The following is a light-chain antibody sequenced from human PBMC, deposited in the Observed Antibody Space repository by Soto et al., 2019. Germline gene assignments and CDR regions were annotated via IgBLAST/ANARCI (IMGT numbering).Light chain of an antibody. J-gene: IGKJ4*01. CDR2: DAS. CDR1: QSISTY. CDR3: QQRSTWPLT. Sequence: EIVVTQSPATLSLSPGERATLSCRASQSISTYLAWYQQKPGQAPMLLIYDASNRATGIPARFSGSGSGTDFTLTISSLEPEDFAVYYCQQRSTWPLTFGGGTKVEIK. V-gene: IGKV3-11*01.